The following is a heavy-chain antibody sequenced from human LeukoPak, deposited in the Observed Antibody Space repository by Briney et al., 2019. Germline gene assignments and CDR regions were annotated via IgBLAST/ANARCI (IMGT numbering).Heavy chain of an antibody. CDR1: GFTFSNHW. CDR2: IKTDGSET. CDR3: ARGWATAWYLIAH. D-gene: IGHD6-13*01. Sequence: GGSLRLSCAASGFTFSNHWMNWVRQAPGKGLEWVANIKTDGSETNYVDSVRGRFTISRDNARNSLSLQMNSLRAEDTAVYYCARGWATAWYLIAHLGQGTLVTVSS. V-gene: IGHV3-7*05. J-gene: IGHJ4*02.